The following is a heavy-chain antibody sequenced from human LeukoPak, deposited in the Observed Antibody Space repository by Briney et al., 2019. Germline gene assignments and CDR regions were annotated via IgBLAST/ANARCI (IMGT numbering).Heavy chain of an antibody. CDR3: ARGGLKGYCSSTSCYGIDY. CDR2: ISSSGSTI. CDR1: GFTFSDYY. D-gene: IGHD2-2*01. Sequence: PGGSLRLSCAASGFTFSDYYMSWIRQAPGKGLEWVSYISSSGSTIYYADSVKGRFTISRDNAKNSLYLQMNSLRAEDTAVYYCARGGLKGYCSSTSCYGIDYWGQGTLVTVSS. V-gene: IGHV3-11*01. J-gene: IGHJ4*02.